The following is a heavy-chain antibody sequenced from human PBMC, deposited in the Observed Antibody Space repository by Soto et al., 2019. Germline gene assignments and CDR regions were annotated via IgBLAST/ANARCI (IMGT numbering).Heavy chain of an antibody. Sequence: PSETLSLTCTVSGGSISSGGYYWSWIRQHPGKGLEWIGYIYYSGSTYYNPSLKSRVTISVDTSKNQFSLKLSSVTAADTAVYYCARGGSSSWDWFDPWGQGTLVTVS. CDR1: GGSISSGGYY. CDR2: IYYSGST. V-gene: IGHV4-31*03. D-gene: IGHD6-6*01. CDR3: ARGGSSSWDWFDP. J-gene: IGHJ5*02.